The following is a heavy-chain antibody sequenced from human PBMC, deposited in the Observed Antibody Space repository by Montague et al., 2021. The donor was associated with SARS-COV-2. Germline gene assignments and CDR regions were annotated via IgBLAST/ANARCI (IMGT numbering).Heavy chain of an antibody. J-gene: IGHJ5*01. Sequence: SETLSLTCSVSGGSISGYYWGWVRQAAGKRLEWIGRIFVGASTDXNPSLMSRFSLSGDKSKNQFSLKVTSVTAAYTAIYYCARGMAPEGRWFDSWGHGMLVTVSS. CDR2: IFVGAST. CDR1: GGSISGYY. CDR3: ARGMAPEGRWFDS. V-gene: IGHV4-4*07. D-gene: IGHD2-2*01.